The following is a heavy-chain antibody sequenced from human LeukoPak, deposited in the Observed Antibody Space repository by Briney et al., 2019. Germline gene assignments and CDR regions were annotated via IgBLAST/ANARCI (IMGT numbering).Heavy chain of an antibody. CDR1: GYTFTSYG. J-gene: IGHJ6*02. CDR2: ISAYNGNT. V-gene: IGHV1-18*01. CDR3: ARDSAGSGVFYYCYGMDV. D-gene: IGHD3-10*01. Sequence: ASVKVSCKASGYTFTSYGISWVRQAPGQGLEWMGWISAYNGNTNYAQKLQGRVTMTTDTSTSTAYMELRSLRSDDTAVYYCARDSAGSGVFYYCYGMDVWGQGTTVTVSS.